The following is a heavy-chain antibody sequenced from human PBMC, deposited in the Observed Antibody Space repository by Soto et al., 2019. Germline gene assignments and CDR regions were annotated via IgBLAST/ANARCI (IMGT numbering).Heavy chain of an antibody. D-gene: IGHD2-2*01. CDR2: ISADNGDT. V-gene: IGHV1-18*04. Sequence: QVHLVQSGAEVKKPGASVKVSCKASGYIFTNYGITWVRQAPGQGLEWMGWISADNGDTKYAQSLQDRVTMTTDTSTSTADMELRSLRSDDTAVYYCARVGDIVVVGPWFDPWGQGSLLTVSS. CDR1: GYIFTNYG. J-gene: IGHJ5*02. CDR3: ARVGDIVVVGPWFDP.